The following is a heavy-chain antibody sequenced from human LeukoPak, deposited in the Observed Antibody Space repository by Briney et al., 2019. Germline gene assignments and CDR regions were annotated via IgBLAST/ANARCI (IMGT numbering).Heavy chain of an antibody. Sequence: GGSLRLSCAASGFTFSSYSTNWVRQAPGKGLEWVSSISSSSSYIYYADSVKGRFTISRDNAKNSLYLQMNSLRAEDTAVYYCARQWGSGAFDSWGQGTMVTVSS. CDR2: ISSSSSYI. D-gene: IGHD7-27*01. V-gene: IGHV3-21*01. CDR3: ARQWGSGAFDS. CDR1: GFTFSSYS. J-gene: IGHJ3*02.